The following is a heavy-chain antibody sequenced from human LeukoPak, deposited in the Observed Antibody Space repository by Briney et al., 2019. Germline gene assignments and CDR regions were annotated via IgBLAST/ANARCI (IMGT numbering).Heavy chain of an antibody. Sequence: ASVKISCKVSGYTFTDYYMHWVRQAPGKGLEWMGLVDPEDGETIYAEKFQGRVTITADTSTDTAYMELSSLRSEDTAVYYCATDPGFLAMVRGVIITQRGNWGQGTLVTVSS. V-gene: IGHV1-69-2*01. CDR3: ATDPGFLAMVRGVIITQRGN. CDR1: GYTFTDYY. CDR2: VDPEDGET. J-gene: IGHJ4*02. D-gene: IGHD3-10*01.